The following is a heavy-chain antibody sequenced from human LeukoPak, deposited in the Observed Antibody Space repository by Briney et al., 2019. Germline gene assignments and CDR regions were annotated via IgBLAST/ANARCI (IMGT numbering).Heavy chain of an antibody. CDR2: IVVGSGNT. D-gene: IGHD1-1*01. V-gene: IGHV1-58*01. CDR3: AADNLLEGY. Sequence: TSVKVSCKASVFTFSTSAVQWVRQGRGQRLEWIGWIVVGSGNTNYAQKFQERVTITRDLSTSTVYMELSSLRSEDTAVYYCAADNLLEGYWGQGTLVTVSS. J-gene: IGHJ4*02. CDR1: VFTFSTSA.